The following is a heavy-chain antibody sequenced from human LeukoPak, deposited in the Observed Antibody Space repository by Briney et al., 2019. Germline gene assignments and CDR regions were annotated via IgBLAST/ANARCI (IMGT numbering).Heavy chain of an antibody. J-gene: IGHJ4*02. CDR1: GFTVSTNY. CDR3: ARAGKQMAGKYYFDF. CDR2: IHPDGYT. Sequence: GGSLRLSCAASGFTVSTNYMCWLRQAPGKGLEWVSIIHPDGYTHYPDSVKGRFTISRGNSKNTLFLQMDSLRAEDTAVDYCARAGKQMAGKYYFDFWGQGTLVTVSS. V-gene: IGHV3-53*01. D-gene: IGHD6-19*01.